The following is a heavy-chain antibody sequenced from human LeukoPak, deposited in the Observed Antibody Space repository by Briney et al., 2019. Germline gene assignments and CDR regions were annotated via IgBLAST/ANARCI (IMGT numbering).Heavy chain of an antibody. CDR2: ISGSGGST. D-gene: IGHD5-18*01. CDR3: AKDVDTAMVSLIRYFDY. CDR1: GFTFSSYA. J-gene: IGHJ4*02. V-gene: IGHV3-23*01. Sequence: GSLRLSCAASGFTFSSYAMSWVRQAPGKGLEWVSAISGSGGSTYYADSVKGRFTISRDNSKNTLYLQMNSLRAEDTAVYYCAKDVDTAMVSLIRYFDYWGQGTLVTVSS.